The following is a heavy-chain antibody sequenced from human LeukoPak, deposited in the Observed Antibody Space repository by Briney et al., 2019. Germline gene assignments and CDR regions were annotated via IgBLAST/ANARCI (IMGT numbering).Heavy chain of an antibody. V-gene: IGHV3-7*01. CDR2: MKQDGSGE. CDR1: GFAFSNYW. J-gene: IGHJ4*02. D-gene: IGHD3-10*01. Sequence: GGSLRLSCAASGFAFSNYWLGWVRQAPGRGLEWVANMKQDGSGEYYVESVRGRFTISRDNAKNSLYLQMNSLRVEDTGVYYCARDRGPNTFDHWGQGILVTVSS. CDR3: ARDRGPNTFDH.